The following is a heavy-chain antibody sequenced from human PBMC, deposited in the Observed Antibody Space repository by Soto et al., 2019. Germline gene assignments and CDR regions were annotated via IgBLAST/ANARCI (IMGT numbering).Heavy chain of an antibody. CDR1: GFTFSSYG. CDR2: ISYDGSNK. D-gene: IGHD3-22*01. CDR3: AKDLVHYYDSSGTFDY. V-gene: IGHV3-30*18. J-gene: IGHJ4*02. Sequence: SLRLSCAASGFTFSSYGMHWVRQAPGKGLEWVAVISYDGSNKYYADSVKGRFTISRDNSKNTLYLQMNSLRAEDTAVYYCAKDLVHYYDSSGTFDYWGQGTLVTVSS.